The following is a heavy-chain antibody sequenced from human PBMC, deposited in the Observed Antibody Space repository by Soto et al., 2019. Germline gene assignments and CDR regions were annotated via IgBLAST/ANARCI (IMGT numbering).Heavy chain of an antibody. J-gene: IGHJ5*02. CDR1: GYTFTSHD. V-gene: IGHV1-8*01. Sequence: GASVKVSCKASGYTFTSHDINWVRQATGQGLEWMGWMNPNSGNTGYAQKFQGRVTMTRNTSISTAYMELSSLRSEDTAVYYCARGPYCSSTSCYTYWFDPWGQGTLVTVSS. CDR2: MNPNSGNT. D-gene: IGHD2-2*02. CDR3: ARGPYCSSTSCYTYWFDP.